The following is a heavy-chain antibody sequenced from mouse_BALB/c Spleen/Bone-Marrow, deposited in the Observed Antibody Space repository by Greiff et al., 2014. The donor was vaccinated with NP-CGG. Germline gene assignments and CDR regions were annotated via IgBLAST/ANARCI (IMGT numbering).Heavy chain of an antibody. D-gene: IGHD2-1*01. CDR2: IAPGSGST. CDR3: ARFPIYYGNYGAMDY. Sequence: DLVKPGASVKLSCKASGYTFTSYWINWIKQRPGQGLEWIGRIAPGSGSTYYNEMFKGKATLTVDTSSSTAYIQLSSLSSEDFAVYFCARFPIYYGNYGAMDYWGQGTPVTVSP. J-gene: IGHJ4*01. CDR1: GYTFTSYW. V-gene: IGHV1S41*01.